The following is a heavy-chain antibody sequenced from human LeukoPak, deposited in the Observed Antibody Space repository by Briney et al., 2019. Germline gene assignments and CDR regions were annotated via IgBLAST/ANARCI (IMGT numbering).Heavy chain of an antibody. CDR3: AKDSGGTGWELGYYGMDV. Sequence: GGSLRLSCAASGFTFDDYAMHWVRQAPGKGLEWVSGISWNSGYIGYADSVKGRFTISRDNAKNSLYLQMNSLRAEDTALYYCAKDSGGTGWELGYYGMDVWGQGTTVTVSS. D-gene: IGHD1-1*01. J-gene: IGHJ6*02. CDR1: GFTFDDYA. CDR2: ISWNSGYI. V-gene: IGHV3-9*01.